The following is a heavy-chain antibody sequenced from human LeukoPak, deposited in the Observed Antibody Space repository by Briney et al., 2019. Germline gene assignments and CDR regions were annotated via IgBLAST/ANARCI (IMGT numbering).Heavy chain of an antibody. CDR1: GFTFSSYW. D-gene: IGHD3-3*01. V-gene: IGHV3-7*01. CDR3: ARESWSSLT. Sequence: GGSLRLSCGASGFTFSSYWMSWVRQAPGKGLEWVANIKEDGSDKNYVDSVKGRFTISRDNAKNSLYLQMNSLRAEDTAAYYCARESWSSLTWGQGTLVTVSS. CDR2: IKEDGSDK. J-gene: IGHJ5*02.